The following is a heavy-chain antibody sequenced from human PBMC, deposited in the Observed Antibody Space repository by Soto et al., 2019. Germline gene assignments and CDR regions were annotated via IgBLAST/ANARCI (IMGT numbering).Heavy chain of an antibody. V-gene: IGHV3-9*01. Sequence: GGSLRLSCAASGFTFDDYAMHWVRQAPGKGLEWVSGISWNSGSIGYADSVKGRFTISRDNAKNSLYLQMNSLRADDTASYYFAKDSGAGRGIRAGGFYYYGMDVWGQGTTVTVSS. CDR2: ISWNSGSI. D-gene: IGHD3-10*01. CDR3: AKDSGAGRGIRAGGFYYYGMDV. CDR1: GFTFDDYA. J-gene: IGHJ6*02.